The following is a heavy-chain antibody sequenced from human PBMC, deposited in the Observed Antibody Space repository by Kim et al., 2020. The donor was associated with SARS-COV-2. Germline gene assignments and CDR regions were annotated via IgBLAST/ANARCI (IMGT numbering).Heavy chain of an antibody. CDR1: GYTLTSYG. CDR2: ISPYNGNT. V-gene: IGHV1-18*01. D-gene: IGHD5-18*01. CDR3: ARGGVQIWSQYYFDY. Sequence: ASVKVSCKASGYTLTSYGISWVRQAPGQGLEWMGWISPYNGNTNYAQKFQGRVTMTTDTSTSTAYMELRSLRSDDTAVYYCARGGVQIWSQYYFDYWGQGTLVTVSS. J-gene: IGHJ4*02.